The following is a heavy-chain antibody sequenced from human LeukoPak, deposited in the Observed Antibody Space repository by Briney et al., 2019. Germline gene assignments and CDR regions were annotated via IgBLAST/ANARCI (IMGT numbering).Heavy chain of an antibody. CDR1: GNTFTGYY. CDR3: ARVRRITMIVALDY. D-gene: IGHD3-22*01. J-gene: IGHJ4*02. CDR2: INPNSGGT. Sequence: GASVKVSCKASGNTFTGYYMHWVRQAPGQGLEWMGWINPNSGGTNYAQKFQGRVTMTRDTSISTAYMELSRLRSDDTAVYYCARVRRITMIVALDYWGQGTLVTVSS. V-gene: IGHV1-2*02.